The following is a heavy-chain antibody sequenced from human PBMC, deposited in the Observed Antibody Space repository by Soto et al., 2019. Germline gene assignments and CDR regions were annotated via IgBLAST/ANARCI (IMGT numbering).Heavy chain of an antibody. J-gene: IGHJ4*02. V-gene: IGHV3-30-3*01. CDR2: ISYDGSNK. CDR1: GLTFRNFV. Sequence: SLRLSCKVSGLTFRNFVMHWVRQAPGKGLEWVAVISYDGSNKYYADSVKGRFTISRDNSKNTLYLQMNSLRAEDTAVYYCARGTSGSDYPLDYWGQGTLVTVSS. D-gene: IGHD1-26*01. CDR3: ARGTSGSDYPLDY.